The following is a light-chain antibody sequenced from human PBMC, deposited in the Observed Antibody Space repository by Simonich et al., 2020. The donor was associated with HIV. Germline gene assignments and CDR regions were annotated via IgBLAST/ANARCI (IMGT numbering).Light chain of an antibody. V-gene: IGLV1-47*01. CDR2: TNT. CDR3: AAWDASLSAMV. CDR1: SSSIGSNF. Sequence: QSVLTQPPSASGNPGQRVIISCSGSSSSIGSNFVSWYQQLPGTAPKLLIYTNTQRPSGVPARFSGSKSGTSASLAISGVRSEDEADYFCAAWDASLSAMVFGGGTKLTVL. J-gene: IGLJ2*01.